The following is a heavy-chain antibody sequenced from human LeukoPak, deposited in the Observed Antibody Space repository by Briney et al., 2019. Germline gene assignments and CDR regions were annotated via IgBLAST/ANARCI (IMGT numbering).Heavy chain of an antibody. Sequence: GESLKISCVGSRYSHGSRWIGWAGQMPGKGLEWMGIIYPDDSDTTFKPSFAGQVSISADTSISTAYRQWSSLKSSDTAMYYCARVAYGSGSSYNYYGMDVWGQGTTVTVSS. CDR2: IYPDDSDT. J-gene: IGHJ6*02. D-gene: IGHD3-10*01. V-gene: IGHV5-51*01. CDR1: RYSHGSRW. CDR3: ARVAYGSGSSYNYYGMDV.